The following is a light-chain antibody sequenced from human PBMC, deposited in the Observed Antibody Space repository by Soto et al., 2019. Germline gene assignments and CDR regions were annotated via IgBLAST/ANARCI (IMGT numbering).Light chain of an antibody. Sequence: QSALTQPPSASGSPGQSVSISCTGTSSDVGAYNYVSWYQQHAGKAPKLVIYEVTKRTSGVPDRFSGSKSANTASLAVSGLQAEDEADYYCSSFASSNTWGFGGGTKLTVL. CDR2: EVT. V-gene: IGLV2-8*01. J-gene: IGLJ3*02. CDR1: SSDVGAYNY. CDR3: SSFASSNTWG.